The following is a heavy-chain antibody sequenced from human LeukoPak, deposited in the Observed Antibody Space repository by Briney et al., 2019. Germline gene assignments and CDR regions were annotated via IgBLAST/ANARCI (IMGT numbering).Heavy chain of an antibody. Sequence: PGGSLRLSCAASGFTFSDYYMSWIRQAPGKGLEWVSDISSSGHTIYYADSVKGRFTISRDNAKSSLYLQMNSLRAEDTAVYYCARGDYYDSSGYSYWGQGTLVTVSS. J-gene: IGHJ4*02. D-gene: IGHD3-22*01. CDR3: ARGDYYDSSGYSY. CDR2: ISSSGHTI. CDR1: GFTFSDYY. V-gene: IGHV3-11*01.